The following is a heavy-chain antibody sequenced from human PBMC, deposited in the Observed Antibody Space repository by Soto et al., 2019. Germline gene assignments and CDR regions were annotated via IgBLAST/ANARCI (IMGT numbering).Heavy chain of an antibody. Sequence: PSETLSLTCAVYGGSFSGYYWSWIRQPPGKGLEWIGEINHSGSTNYNPSLKSRVTISVDTSKNQFSLKLSSVTAADTAVYYCARERGGMLRYFDWLLSSFDYWGQGTLVTVSS. V-gene: IGHV4-34*01. J-gene: IGHJ4*02. CDR1: GGSFSGYY. D-gene: IGHD3-9*01. CDR2: INHSGST. CDR3: ARERGGMLRYFDWLLSSFDY.